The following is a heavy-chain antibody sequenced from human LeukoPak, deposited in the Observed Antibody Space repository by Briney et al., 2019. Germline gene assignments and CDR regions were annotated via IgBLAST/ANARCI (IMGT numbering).Heavy chain of an antibody. CDR1: GFTFSSSA. J-gene: IGHJ4*02. CDR2: ITGSGDKT. Sequence: PGGSLRLSCAASGFTFSSSAMNWVRQAPGKGLEWVSSITGSGDKTYYPDSVKGRFTISRDNSKNTLYLQMNSLRADDTAVYYCSIRGRARNSWGQGALVAVFS. CDR3: SIRGRARNS. V-gene: IGHV3-23*01. D-gene: IGHD1-14*01.